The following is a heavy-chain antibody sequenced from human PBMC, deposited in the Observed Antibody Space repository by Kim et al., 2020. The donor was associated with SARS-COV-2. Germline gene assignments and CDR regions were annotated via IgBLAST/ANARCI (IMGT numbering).Heavy chain of an antibody. V-gene: IGHV3-21*01. D-gene: IGHD6-13*01. CDR2: ISYDSKYI. Sequence: GGSLRLSCVASGFSFSDYTMTWVRQAPGKGLEWVSSISYDSKYIFYVDSVKGRFTVSRDNDKNSQYLQMNSLTDGDTAVYYCERDDAIMSVTGTRSADWGQGTLVTVSS. J-gene: IGHJ4*02. CDR1: GFSFSDYT. CDR3: ERDDAIMSVTGTRSAD.